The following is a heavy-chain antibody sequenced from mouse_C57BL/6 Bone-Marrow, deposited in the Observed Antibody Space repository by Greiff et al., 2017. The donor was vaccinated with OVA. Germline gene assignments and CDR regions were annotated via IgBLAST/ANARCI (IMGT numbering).Heavy chain of an antibody. CDR2: IDPNSGGT. CDR3: ARSACYYPYYAMDY. Sequence: VKLQQPGAELVKPGASVKLSCKASGYTFTSYWMHWVKQRPGRGLEWIGRIDPNSGGTKYNEKFKSKATPTVDKPSSPAYMQLSSLTSEDSAVYYCARSACYYPYYAMDYWGQGTSVTVSS. CDR1: GYTFTSYW. D-gene: IGHD2-3*01. J-gene: IGHJ4*01. V-gene: IGHV1-72*01.